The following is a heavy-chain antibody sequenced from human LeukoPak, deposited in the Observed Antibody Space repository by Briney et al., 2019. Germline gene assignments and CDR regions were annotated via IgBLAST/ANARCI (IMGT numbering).Heavy chain of an antibody. J-gene: IGHJ4*02. Sequence: PGGSLRLSCAASGFTFSDSYMSWIRQAPGKGLEWVSYISSSGSTIYYADSVKGRFTISRDNAKNSLYLQMNSLRAEDTAVYYCAKDPTPRSYIYYFDYWGQGTLVTVSS. D-gene: IGHD1-26*01. CDR3: AKDPTPRSYIYYFDY. CDR2: ISSSGSTI. CDR1: GFTFSDSY. V-gene: IGHV3-11*01.